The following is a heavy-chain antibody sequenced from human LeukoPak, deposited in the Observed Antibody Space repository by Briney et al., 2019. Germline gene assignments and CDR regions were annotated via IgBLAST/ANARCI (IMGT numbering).Heavy chain of an antibody. D-gene: IGHD3-10*01. CDR3: ARSGISMVRGVSFYYYGMDA. CDR1: GFTFSSYV. Sequence: GGSLRLSCVASGFTFSSYVMHWVRQAPGKGLEYVSAMSSNGGSTYYAKSVKGRFTISRDISKNTLYLQMGSLRAEDMAVYYCARSGISMVRGVSFYYYGMDAWGQGTTVTVSS. CDR2: MSSNGGST. V-gene: IGHV3-64*01. J-gene: IGHJ6*02.